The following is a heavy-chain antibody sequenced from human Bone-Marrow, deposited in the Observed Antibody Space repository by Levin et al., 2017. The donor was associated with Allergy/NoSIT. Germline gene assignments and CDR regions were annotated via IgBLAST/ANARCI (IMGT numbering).Heavy chain of an antibody. CDR1: GFTFGSYS. D-gene: IGHD2-15*01. J-gene: IGHJ2*01. Sequence: LSLTCADSGFTFGSYSMNWVRQAPGRGLEWVASISSRSSHIYYAESVKGRFTISRDNAKNSLYLQMNSLRAEDTAVYYCARDGGYCSADRCYDTYWYFDVWGRGTLVTVSS. V-gene: IGHV3-21*01. CDR2: ISSRSSHI. CDR3: ARDGGYCSADRCYDTYWYFDV.